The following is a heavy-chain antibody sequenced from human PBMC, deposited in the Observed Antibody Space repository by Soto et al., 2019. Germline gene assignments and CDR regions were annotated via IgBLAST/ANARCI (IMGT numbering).Heavy chain of an antibody. CDR3: ARDLGSGSYYFDY. CDR1: GGSISSSNW. J-gene: IGHJ4*02. CDR2: IYHSGST. D-gene: IGHD1-26*01. V-gene: IGHV4-4*02. Sequence: SETLSLTCAVSGGSISSSNWWSWVRQPPGKGLEWIGEIYHSGSTNYNPSLKSRVTISVDKSKNQFSLKLSSVTAADTAVYYCARDLGSGSYYFDYWGQGTLVTVSS.